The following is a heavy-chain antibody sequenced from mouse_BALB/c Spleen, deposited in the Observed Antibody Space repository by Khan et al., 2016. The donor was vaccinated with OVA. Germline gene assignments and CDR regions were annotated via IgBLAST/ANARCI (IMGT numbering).Heavy chain of an antibody. CDR3: ARSGGYGDAVDY. J-gene: IGHJ4*01. V-gene: IGHV1-54*01. CDR2: INPGSGNT. Sequence: QVQLQQSGTELLSPGTSVKVSCKASGYAFADYLIDWVKQRPGKGLEWIGVINPGSGNTNYNEKFKGKATLTAAKSSSTAYMQLSSLSSDYSAVYFCARSGGYGDAVDYWGQGTSVTVSS. D-gene: IGHD2-2*01. CDR1: GYAFADYL.